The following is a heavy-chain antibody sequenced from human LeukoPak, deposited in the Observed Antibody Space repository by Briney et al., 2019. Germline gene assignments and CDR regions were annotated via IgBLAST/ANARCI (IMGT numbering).Heavy chain of an antibody. CDR1: GFTFSSYA. CDR3: AREDIVVVVAASFDY. V-gene: IGHV3-30-3*01. Sequence: GRSLRLSCAASGFTFSSYAMHWVRQAPGKGLEWVAVISYDGSNKYYADSVKGRFTISRDNSKNTLYLQMNSLRAEDTAVYYCAREDIVVVVAASFDYWGQGTLVTVSS. CDR2: ISYDGSNK. J-gene: IGHJ4*02. D-gene: IGHD2-15*01.